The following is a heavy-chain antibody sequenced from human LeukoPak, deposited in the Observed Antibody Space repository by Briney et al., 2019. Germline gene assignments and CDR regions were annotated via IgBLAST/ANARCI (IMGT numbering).Heavy chain of an antibody. CDR1: GYAFTGCY. V-gene: IGHV1-2*02. CDR3: ARDSTLLILTMNWFDP. D-gene: IGHD3-3*01. CDR2: INPNSGGT. Sequence: GVSVKVSCKASGYAFTGCYMHWVRQAPGQGLEWMGWINPNSGGTNYAQKFQGRVTMTRDTSISTAYMELSRLRSDDTAVYYCARDSTLLILTMNWFDPWGQGTLVTVSS. J-gene: IGHJ5*02.